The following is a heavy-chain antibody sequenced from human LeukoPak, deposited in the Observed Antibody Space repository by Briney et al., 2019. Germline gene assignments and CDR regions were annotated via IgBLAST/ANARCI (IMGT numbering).Heavy chain of an antibody. J-gene: IGHJ4*02. Sequence: GGSLRLSCAASGFTFSSYAMSWVRQAPGKGLEWVSAISGSGGSTYYADSVKGRFTISRDNAKNSLYLQMNSLRAEDTAVYYCARVSVAAADDYWGQGTLVTVSS. CDR3: ARVSVAAADDY. D-gene: IGHD6-13*01. CDR1: GFTFSSYA. V-gene: IGHV3-23*01. CDR2: ISGSGGST.